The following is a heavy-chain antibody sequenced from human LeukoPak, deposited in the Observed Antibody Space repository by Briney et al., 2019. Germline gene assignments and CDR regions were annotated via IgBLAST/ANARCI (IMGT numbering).Heavy chain of an antibody. Sequence: ASVKVSCKASGYTFTSYDINWVRQATGQGLEWMGWMNPNSGNTGYAQKFQGRVTITRNTSISTAYMELSSLRSEDTAVYYCARPKQDDAFDIWGQGTMVTVSS. V-gene: IGHV1-8*03. CDR3: ARPKQDDAFDI. CDR1: GYTFTSYD. D-gene: IGHD6-13*01. J-gene: IGHJ3*02. CDR2: MNPNSGNT.